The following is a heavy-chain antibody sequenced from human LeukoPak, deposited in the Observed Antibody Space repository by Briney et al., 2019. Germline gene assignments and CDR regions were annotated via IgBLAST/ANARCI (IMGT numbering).Heavy chain of an antibody. CDR2: IYGGGST. CDR1: GFTVSSNC. D-gene: IGHD4-17*01. CDR3: ARDRVGYGEKDAFDI. Sequence: GGSLRLSCAASGFTVSSNCMSWVRQAPGKGLEWLSVIYGGGSTYYADSVKGRFTISRDNSKNTLYPQMNSLRAEDTAVYYCARDRVGYGEKDAFDIWGQGTMVTVSS. J-gene: IGHJ3*02. V-gene: IGHV3-66*01.